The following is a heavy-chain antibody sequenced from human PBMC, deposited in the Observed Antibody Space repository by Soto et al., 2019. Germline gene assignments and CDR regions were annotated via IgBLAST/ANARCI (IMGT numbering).Heavy chain of an antibody. CDR1: GFTVSSRY. D-gene: IGHD2-15*01. J-gene: IGHJ5*02. V-gene: IGHV3-53*01. Sequence: EVQVVESGGGLIQPGGSLRLSCAASGFTVSSRYMSWVRQAPGKGLEWVSFIYSGGSTYYADSVKGRFTISSENSKNTLYLQMTSLRAEDTSVYYCARDCSVGSCNPALGAWVQGTLVTVSS. CDR2: IYSGGST. CDR3: ARDCSVGSCNPALGA.